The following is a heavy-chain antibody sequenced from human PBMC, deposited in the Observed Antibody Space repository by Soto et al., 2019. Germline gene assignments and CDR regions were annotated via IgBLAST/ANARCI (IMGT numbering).Heavy chain of an antibody. D-gene: IGHD2-21*01. CDR1: GLTFSVSV. Sequence: GGSLRLSCSVSGLTFSVSVIHWVRQPPGKGLEWVGRVRTKINDYATSYSESVKGRFTISRDDSKNTAWLQMNSLTTEDTAVYYCTRPEDRRDSGAFGGRGTLDSVTA. CDR3: TRPEDRRDSGAF. V-gene: IGHV3-73*01. CDR2: VRTKINDYAT. J-gene: IGHJ4*02.